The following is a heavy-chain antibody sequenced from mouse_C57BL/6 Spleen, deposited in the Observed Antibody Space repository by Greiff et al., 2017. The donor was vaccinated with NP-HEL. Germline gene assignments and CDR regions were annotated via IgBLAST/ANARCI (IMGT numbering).Heavy chain of an antibody. Sequence: EVQVVESGPGLVKPSQSLSLTCSVTGYSITSGYYWNWIRQFPGNKLEWMGYISYDGSNNYNPSLKNRISITRDTSKNQFFLKLNSVTTEDTATYYCARTDDGYYVDWYFDVWGTGTTVTVSS. CDR1: GYSITSGYY. V-gene: IGHV3-6*01. J-gene: IGHJ1*03. CDR2: ISYDGSN. D-gene: IGHD2-3*01. CDR3: ARTDDGYYVDWYFDV.